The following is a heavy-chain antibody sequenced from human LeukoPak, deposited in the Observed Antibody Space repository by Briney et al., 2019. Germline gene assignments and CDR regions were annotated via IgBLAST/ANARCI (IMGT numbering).Heavy chain of an antibody. D-gene: IGHD3-22*01. CDR1: GGSISSGSYY. J-gene: IGHJ4*02. CDR2: IYTSGST. CDR3: ARGYYDSSGYWPTDY. Sequence: PSQTLSLTRTVSGGSISSGSYYWSWIRQPAGKGLEWIGRIYTSGSTNYNPSLKSQVTISVDTSKNQFSLKLSSVTAADTAVYYCARGYYDSSGYWPTDYWGQGTLVTVSS. V-gene: IGHV4-61*02.